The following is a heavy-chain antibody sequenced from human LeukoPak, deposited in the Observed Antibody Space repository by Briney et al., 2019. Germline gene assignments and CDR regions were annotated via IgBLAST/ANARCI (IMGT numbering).Heavy chain of an antibody. V-gene: IGHV4-34*01. J-gene: IGHJ6*02. D-gene: IGHD3-3*01. CDR3: ARVRITIFGVVIQNYYYYGMDV. CDR1: GVSFSGYY. Sequence: SETLSLTCAVYGVSFSGYYWSWIRQPPGKGLEWIGEINHSGSTNYNPSLKSRVTISVDTSKNQFSLKLSSVTAADTAVYYCARVRITIFGVVIQNYYYYGMDVWGQGTTVTVSS. CDR2: INHSGST.